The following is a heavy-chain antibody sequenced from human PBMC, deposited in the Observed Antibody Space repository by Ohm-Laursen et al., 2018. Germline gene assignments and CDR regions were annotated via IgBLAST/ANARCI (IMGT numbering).Heavy chain of an antibody. J-gene: IGHJ4*02. D-gene: IGHD1-26*01. CDR2: IDDNGNT. CDR1: GDSISGRY. Sequence: SETLSLTWPVSGDSISGRYWSWIRQPPGKGLEWIGNIDDNGNTNYNPSLQSRVTISINTSKNQFSLLLRFVTAADTAVYHCAGAPNLYYYDYWGQGTLVTVSS. CDR3: AGAPNLYYYDY. V-gene: IGHV4-59*08.